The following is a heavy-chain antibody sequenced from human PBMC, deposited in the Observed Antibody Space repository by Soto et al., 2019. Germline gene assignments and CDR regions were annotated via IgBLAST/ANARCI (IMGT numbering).Heavy chain of an antibody. Sequence: PGASLKISCKVSGISFDDNAISWVRQMPGKGLEWMGRISRDGSSSSYSPSFQGHVSIYADRTTNTAYLQWSNLTTSDTAMYYCARLGPGYWGQGTLVTGSS. CDR2: ISRDGSSS. D-gene: IGHD3-3*01. CDR3: ARLGPGY. V-gene: IGHV5-10-1*01. CDR1: GISFDDNA. J-gene: IGHJ4*02.